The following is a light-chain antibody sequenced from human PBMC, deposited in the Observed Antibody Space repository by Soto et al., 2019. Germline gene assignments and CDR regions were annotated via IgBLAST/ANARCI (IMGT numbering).Light chain of an antibody. J-gene: IGLJ2*01. CDR2: GVS. CDR1: SSDVGAYNY. V-gene: IGLV2-14*01. Sequence: QSALTQPASVSGSPGQSITISCSGTSSDVGAYNYVSWYQQHPGKAPKLKIYGVSDRPSGLSNRFSGSKSGNTASLTISGLQAEDEADYYCSSYTSTSTVVFGGGTKLTVL. CDR3: SSYTSTSTVV.